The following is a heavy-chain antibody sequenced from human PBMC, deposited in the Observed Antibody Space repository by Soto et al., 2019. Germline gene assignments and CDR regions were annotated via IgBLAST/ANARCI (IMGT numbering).Heavy chain of an antibody. Sequence: ASVKVSCKASGGTFSSYAISWVRLAPGQGLEWMGGIIPTFGTANYAQKFQGRVTITADESTSTAYMELSSLRSEDTAVYYCARAAAAGNFDYWGQGTLVTVSS. CDR3: ARAAAAGNFDY. CDR1: GGTFSSYA. J-gene: IGHJ4*02. CDR2: IIPTFGTA. V-gene: IGHV1-69*13. D-gene: IGHD6-13*01.